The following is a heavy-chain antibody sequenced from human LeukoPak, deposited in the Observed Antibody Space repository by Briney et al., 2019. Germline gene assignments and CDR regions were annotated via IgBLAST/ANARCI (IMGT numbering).Heavy chain of an antibody. CDR1: GFTFSSYA. J-gene: IGHJ4*02. V-gene: IGHV3-23*01. Sequence: PGGSLRLSCAASGFTFSSYAMSWVRQAPGKGLDWVSAISVSAGSTYYADSVKGRFTISRDNSKNTLYLQMNSLRAEDTAVYYCAKDENHDYGDYGGLDYWGQGTLVTVSS. D-gene: IGHD4-17*01. CDR3: AKDENHDYGDYGGLDY. CDR2: ISVSAGST.